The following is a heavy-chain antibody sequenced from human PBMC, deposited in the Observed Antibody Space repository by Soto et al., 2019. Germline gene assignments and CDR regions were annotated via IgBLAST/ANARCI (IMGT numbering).Heavy chain of an antibody. Sequence: ASVKVSCKASGYTFTGYYMHWVRQAPGQGLEWMGWINPNSGGTNYAQKFQGWVTMTRDTSISTAYMELSRLRSDDTAVYYCARRNPGIAVAGGENDAFDIWGQGTMVTVSS. D-gene: IGHD6-19*01. J-gene: IGHJ3*02. CDR1: GYTFTGYY. CDR2: INPNSGGT. V-gene: IGHV1-2*04. CDR3: ARRNPGIAVAGGENDAFDI.